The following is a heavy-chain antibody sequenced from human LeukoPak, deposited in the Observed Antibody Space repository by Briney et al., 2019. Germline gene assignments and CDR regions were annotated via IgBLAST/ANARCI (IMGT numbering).Heavy chain of an antibody. Sequence: ESGGSLRLSCSASGFPFSSYAMHWVRQAPGKGLEYVSAISDSGGSTYYADSVKGRFTISRDNSKNTLYLQMSSLRAEDTAVYFCVRGYSFGPYGMDVWGQGITVTVSS. J-gene: IGHJ6*02. CDR2: ISDSGGST. V-gene: IGHV3-64D*09. CDR3: VRGYSFGPYGMDV. D-gene: IGHD2-15*01. CDR1: GFPFSSYA.